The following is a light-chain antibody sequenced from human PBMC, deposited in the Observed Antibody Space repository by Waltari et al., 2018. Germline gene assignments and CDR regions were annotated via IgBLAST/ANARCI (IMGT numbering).Light chain of an antibody. J-gene: IGLJ2*01. V-gene: IGLV3-21*02. CDR3: QVWDSNGDHVV. CDR2: DDT. Sequence: SYILTQPPSVSVAPGQPARISCGGSDFDTKLFHWSQQKPGQAPKLVVYDDTDRPSGVPERFSGSSSGYTATLTISRVEAGDEADYFCQVWDSNGDHVVFGGGTKLTVL. CDR1: DFDTKL.